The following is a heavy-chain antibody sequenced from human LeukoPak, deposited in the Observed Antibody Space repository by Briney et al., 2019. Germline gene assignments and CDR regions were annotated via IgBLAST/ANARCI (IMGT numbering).Heavy chain of an antibody. D-gene: IGHD3-22*01. Sequence: SETLSLTCTVSGGSISSSSYDWGWIRQPPGKGLEWIGSIYYSGSTYNNPSLKRRFTILVDTSKNQFSLKLSSVTAADTAVYYCARVGLIGSGYTKEFDYWGQGTLVTVSS. CDR3: ARVGLIGSGYTKEFDY. CDR1: GGSISSSSYD. V-gene: IGHV4-39*07. J-gene: IGHJ4*02. CDR2: IYYSGST.